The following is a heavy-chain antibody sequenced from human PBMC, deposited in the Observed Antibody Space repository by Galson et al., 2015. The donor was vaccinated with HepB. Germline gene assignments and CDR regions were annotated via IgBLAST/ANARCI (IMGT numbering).Heavy chain of an antibody. CDR3: AKDLMVRGVTYFDY. CDR1: GFTFSDYY. D-gene: IGHD3-10*01. V-gene: IGHV3-23*01. J-gene: IGHJ4*02. Sequence: SLRLSCAASGFTFSDYYMSWIRQAPGKGLEWVSGTSGSGGDTYYADSVKGRFTISRDNSKNTLYLQMSSLRAEDTAMYYCAKDLMVRGVTYFDYWGQGTLVSVSS. CDR2: TSGSGGDT.